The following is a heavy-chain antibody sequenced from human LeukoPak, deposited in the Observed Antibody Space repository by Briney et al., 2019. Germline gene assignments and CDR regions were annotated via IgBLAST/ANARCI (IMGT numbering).Heavy chain of an antibody. Sequence: SETLSLTCTVSGGSISSSSYYWGWIRQPPGKGLEWIGSIYYSGSTYYNPSLKSRVTISVDTSKNQFSLKLSSVTAADTAVYYCASRNRGMDPFDYWGQGTLVTVSS. V-gene: IGHV4-39*01. J-gene: IGHJ4*02. D-gene: IGHD7-27*01. CDR3: ASRNRGMDPFDY. CDR1: GGSISSSSYY. CDR2: IYYSGST.